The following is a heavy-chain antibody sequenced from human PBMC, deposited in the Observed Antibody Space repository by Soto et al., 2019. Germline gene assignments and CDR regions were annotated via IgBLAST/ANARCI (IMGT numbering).Heavy chain of an antibody. CDR3: ARGLGGYYPPFDY. V-gene: IGHV1-3*05. CDR2: INAGNGNT. J-gene: IGHJ4*02. D-gene: IGHD3-22*01. CDR1: GYTFTSYA. Sequence: QVQLVQSGAEEKKPGASVKVSCKASGYTFTSYAIHWVRQAPGQRLEWMGWINAGNGNTKYSQKFQGRVTITRDTSASTAYMELSSLRSEATAMYCCARGLGGYYPPFDYWGQGTLVTVSS.